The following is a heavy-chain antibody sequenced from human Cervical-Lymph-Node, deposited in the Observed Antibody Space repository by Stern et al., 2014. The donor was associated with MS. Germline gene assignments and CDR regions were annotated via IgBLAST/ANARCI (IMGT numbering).Heavy chain of an antibody. D-gene: IGHD1-26*01. Sequence: EVQLVESGGGLVQPGGSLRISCDASGFNFYEYAMHWVRQAPGKGLEWGSSITWDSVTIHYADSVKGRFTISRGTAKIFLQMNSLRPDDTAFYYCAKGSSGSYIRGRLGYLESWGQGTLVTVSS. CDR1: GFNFYEYA. CDR3: AKGSSGSYIRGRLGYLES. J-gene: IGHJ4*02. V-gene: IGHV3-9*01. CDR2: ITWDSVTI.